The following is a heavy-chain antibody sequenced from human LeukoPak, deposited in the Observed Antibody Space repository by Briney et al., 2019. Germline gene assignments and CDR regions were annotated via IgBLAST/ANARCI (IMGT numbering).Heavy chain of an antibody. D-gene: IGHD3-10*01. CDR2: IKRKTDGGTT. CDR1: GFISSNAW. V-gene: IGHV3-15*01. Sequence: VGSLRLSCVASGFISSNAWMSWVRQAPGKGLEWVGRIKRKTDGGTTDYAAPVKGRFSISRDDSKKTLHLQMNSLKIEDTAVYYCTTEGTVRGAYLDYWGQGTLVTVSS. J-gene: IGHJ4*02. CDR3: TTEGTVRGAYLDY.